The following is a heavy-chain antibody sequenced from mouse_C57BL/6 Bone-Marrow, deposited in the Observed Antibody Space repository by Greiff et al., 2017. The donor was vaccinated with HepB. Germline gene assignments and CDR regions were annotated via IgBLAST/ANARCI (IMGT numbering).Heavy chain of an antibody. CDR3: ARQITTVVAPYAMDY. J-gene: IGHJ4*01. V-gene: IGHV4-1*01. D-gene: IGHD1-1*01. CDR2: INPDSSTI. CDR1: GIDFSRYW. Sequence: EVMLVESGGGLVQPGGSLKLSCAASGIDFSRYWMSWVRRAPGKGLEWIGEINPDSSTINYAPSLKDKFIISRDNAKNTLYLQMSKVRSEDTALYYCARQITTVVAPYAMDYWGQGTSVTVSS.